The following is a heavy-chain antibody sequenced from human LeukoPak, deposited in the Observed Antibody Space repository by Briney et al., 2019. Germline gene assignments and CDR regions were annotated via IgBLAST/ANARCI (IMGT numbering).Heavy chain of an antibody. J-gene: IGHJ4*02. CDR1: GITFSSYS. Sequence: GGSLRLSCASSGITFSSYSMNWVRQAPGKGLEWVSYISSSSTTIYYADSVKGRFTISRDNAKNSLYLQMNSLRAEDTAVYYCPRVFDYWGQGTVVTVSS. V-gene: IGHV3-48*04. CDR2: ISSSSTTI. CDR3: PRVFDY.